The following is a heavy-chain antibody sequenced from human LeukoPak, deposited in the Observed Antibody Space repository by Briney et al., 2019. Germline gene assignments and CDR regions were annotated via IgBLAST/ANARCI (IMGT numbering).Heavy chain of an antibody. CDR3: ARDIAADIWGHYFDY. V-gene: IGHV4-59*11. CDR1: GGSISSHY. CDR2: IYYSGST. D-gene: IGHD3-16*01. Sequence: PSETLSLTCTVSGGSISSHYWSWIRQPPGKGLEWIGYIYYSGSTNYNPSLKSRVTISVDTSKNQFSLKLSSVTAADTAVYYCARDIAADIWGHYFDYWGQGTLVTVSS. J-gene: IGHJ4*02.